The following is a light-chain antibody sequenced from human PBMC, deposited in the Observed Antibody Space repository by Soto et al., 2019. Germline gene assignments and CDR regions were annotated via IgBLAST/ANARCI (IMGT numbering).Light chain of an antibody. V-gene: IGKV3-20*01. CDR2: GAS. J-gene: IGKJ5*01. CDR3: QQYGNSPIT. Sequence: IVLTQAPGTLSLSPGERATLSCRASQSVSSSYLAWYQQKPGQAPRLLIYGASSRATGIPDRFSGRGSGTDFTLTISSLEPEDFAVYYCQQYGNSPITFGPGTRLEIK. CDR1: QSVSSSY.